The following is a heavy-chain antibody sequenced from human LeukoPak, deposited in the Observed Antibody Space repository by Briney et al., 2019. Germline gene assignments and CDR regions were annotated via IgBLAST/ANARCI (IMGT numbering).Heavy chain of an antibody. CDR3: ARGKVGATGVGFDY. D-gene: IGHD1-26*01. CDR2: IYYSGST. Sequence: SQTLSLTCTVSGGSISSGDYYWSWIRQPPGKGLEWIGYIYYSGSTYYNPSLKSRVTISVDTSKNQFSLKLSSVAAADTAAYYCARGKVGATGVGFDYWGQGTLVTVSS. CDR1: GGSISSGDYY. J-gene: IGHJ4*02. V-gene: IGHV4-30-4*08.